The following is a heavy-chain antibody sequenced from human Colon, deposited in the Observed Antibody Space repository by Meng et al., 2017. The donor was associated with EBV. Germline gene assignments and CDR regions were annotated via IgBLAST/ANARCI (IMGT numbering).Heavy chain of an antibody. CDR3: AGVSGRSFDP. CDR2: IYYIGGT. J-gene: IGHJ5*02. CDR1: GDSVATGRYY. V-gene: IGHV4-61*01. Sequence: QGPLPESGPGLVKPSETLSLPCTVSGDSVATGRYYCSWIRQPPGKGLEWIAYIYYIGGTNYNPSLKSRLTISLDTSKNQFSPSLRSVTAADTAVYYCAGVSGRSFDPWGQGTLVTVSS. D-gene: IGHD3-10*01.